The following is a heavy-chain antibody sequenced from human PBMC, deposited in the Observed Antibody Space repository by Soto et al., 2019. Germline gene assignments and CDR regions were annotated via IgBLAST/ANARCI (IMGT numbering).Heavy chain of an antibody. CDR1: GYTFTSYY. CDR3: ATLCSGGSCYKTTNDAFDI. CDR2: INPSGGST. V-gene: IGHV1-46*03. J-gene: IGHJ3*02. Sequence: QVQLVQSGAEVKKPGASVKVSCKASGYTFTSYYMHWVRQAPGQGLEWMGIINPSGGSTSYAQKFQGRVTMTRDTSTSTVSMELSSLRSEDTAVYYCATLCSGGSCYKTTNDAFDIWGQGTMVTVSS. D-gene: IGHD2-15*01.